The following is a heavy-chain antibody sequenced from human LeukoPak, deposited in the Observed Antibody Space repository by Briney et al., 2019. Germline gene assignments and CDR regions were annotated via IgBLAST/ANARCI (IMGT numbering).Heavy chain of an antibody. CDR2: IYDSVKA. V-gene: IGHV4-4*07. Sequence: PSETLSLTCTVSGGSINIYYGSWIRQPAGKGLEWIGRIYDSVKASYNRSLKSRVTMSVATSKNQFSLRLSSVTAADTAVYYCATSANSGWSYFGNWGQGTLVTVSS. CDR1: GGSINIYY. J-gene: IGHJ4*02. D-gene: IGHD6-19*01. CDR3: ATSANSGWSYFGN.